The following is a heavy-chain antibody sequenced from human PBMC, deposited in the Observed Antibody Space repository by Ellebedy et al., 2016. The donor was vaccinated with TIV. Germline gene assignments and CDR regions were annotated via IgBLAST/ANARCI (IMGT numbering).Heavy chain of an antibody. V-gene: IGHV3-7*01. CDR1: GFSFSNYW. D-gene: IGHD3-16*01. CDR2: IKEDRSEK. Sequence: GGSLRLSXAASGFSFSNYWMHWVRQAPGKGLEWVANIKEDRSEKQYVGSVKGRFTISRDNARDSLYLQMNSLRAEDTAVYYCARGGPFGSYWGQGIMVTVSS. CDR3: ARGGPFGSY. J-gene: IGHJ4*02.